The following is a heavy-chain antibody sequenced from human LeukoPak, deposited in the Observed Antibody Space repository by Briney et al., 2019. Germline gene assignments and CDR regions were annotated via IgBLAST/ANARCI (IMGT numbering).Heavy chain of an antibody. Sequence: GGSLRLSCAASGFTFDDYAMRWVRQAPGKGLEWVSLISGDGSITYYADSVKGRFTISRDNSKNSLYLQMNSLRTEDTALYYCAKEGTDYYDSSGYYYYWYFDPWGRGTLVTVSS. D-gene: IGHD3-22*01. CDR3: AKEGTDYYDSSGYYYYWYFDP. J-gene: IGHJ2*01. CDR2: ISGDGSIT. CDR1: GFTFDDYA. V-gene: IGHV3-43*02.